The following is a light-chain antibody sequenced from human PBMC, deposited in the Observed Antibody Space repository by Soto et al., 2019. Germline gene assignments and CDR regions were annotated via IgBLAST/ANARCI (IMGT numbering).Light chain of an antibody. CDR1: QGIRSD. Sequence: DIQMTQSPSSLSASVGDRVTITCRASQGIRSDLGWYQQKPGKAPKRLIYAASSLESGVPSRFSGSGFGTEFTLTINSLQPEDFATYYCLQHNSFPLTFGGGTKVEIK. CDR3: LQHNSFPLT. V-gene: IGKV1-17*01. J-gene: IGKJ4*01. CDR2: AAS.